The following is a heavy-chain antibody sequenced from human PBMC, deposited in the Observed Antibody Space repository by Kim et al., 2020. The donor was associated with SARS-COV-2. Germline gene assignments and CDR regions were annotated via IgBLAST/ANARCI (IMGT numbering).Heavy chain of an antibody. Sequence: ASVKVSCKASGYTFTGYYMHWVRQAPGQGLEWMGWINPNSGGTNYAQKFQGRVTMTRDTSISTAYMELSRLRSDDTAVYYCARPRMNPGGYYGMDVWGQGTTVTVSS. CDR1: GYTFTGYY. J-gene: IGHJ6*02. V-gene: IGHV1-2*02. CDR2: INPNSGGT. CDR3: ARPRMNPGGYYGMDV. D-gene: IGHD2-15*01.